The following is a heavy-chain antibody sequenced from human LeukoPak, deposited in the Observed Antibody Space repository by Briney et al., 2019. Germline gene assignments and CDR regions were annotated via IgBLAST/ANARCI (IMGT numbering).Heavy chain of an antibody. CDR3: ARRYCTNGVCSYFDY. CDR2: ISAYNGNT. J-gene: IGHJ4*02. Sequence: ASVKASCKASGYTFTSYGISWVRQAPGQGLEWMGWISAYNGNTNYAQKLQGRVTMTTDTSTSTAYMELRSLRSDDTAVYYCARRYCTNGVCSYFDYWGQGTLVTVSS. D-gene: IGHD2-8*01. V-gene: IGHV1-18*01. CDR1: GYTFTSYG.